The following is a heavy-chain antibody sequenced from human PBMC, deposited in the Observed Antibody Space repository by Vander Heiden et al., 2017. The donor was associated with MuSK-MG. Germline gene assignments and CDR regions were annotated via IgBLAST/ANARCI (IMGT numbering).Heavy chain of an antibody. Sequence: EVQLVESGGGLVKPGGSLRLSCAASGFPFSNAWMSCVRQAPGKGLEWVGRIKSKTDGGTTDYAAAVKGRFTISRDDSKNTLYLQMNSLKTEDTAVYYCTTGYSGYDWGFDYWGQGTLVTVSS. CDR1: GFPFSNAW. J-gene: IGHJ4*02. D-gene: IGHD5-12*01. CDR2: IKSKTDGGTT. V-gene: IGHV3-15*01. CDR3: TTGYSGYDWGFDY.